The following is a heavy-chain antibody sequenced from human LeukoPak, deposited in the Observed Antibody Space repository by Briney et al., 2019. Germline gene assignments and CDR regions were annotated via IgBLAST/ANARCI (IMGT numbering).Heavy chain of an antibody. CDR2: IVTSGDT. J-gene: IGHJ4*02. Sequence: GGSLRLSCIASGFXFKTYTISWVRQAPGEGLKWVSGIVTSGDTYYADSAKGRFTISGDNSKNTLYLQMNSLRVDDTAVYYCAKDRFYNDGLWDFDYWGQGTLVTVPS. V-gene: IGHV3-23*01. CDR3: AKDRFYNDGLWDFDY. CDR1: GFXFKTYT. D-gene: IGHD3-16*01.